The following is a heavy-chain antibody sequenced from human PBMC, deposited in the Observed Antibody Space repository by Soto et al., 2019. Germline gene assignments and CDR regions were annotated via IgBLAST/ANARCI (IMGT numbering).Heavy chain of an antibody. CDR2: IYSAGST. D-gene: IGHD6-19*01. Sequence: EVQLVESGGGLVQPGGSLRLSCAASVTVSSNYMTWVRQSPGKGLEWVSVIYSAGSTYYADSVKGRFTISRDNSRNTMYLQMNGLRVEDTAVYYCARDTLAVAGTDYWGQGTLVTVSS. V-gene: IGHV3-66*01. J-gene: IGHJ4*02. CDR3: ARDTLAVAGTDY. CDR1: VTVSSNY.